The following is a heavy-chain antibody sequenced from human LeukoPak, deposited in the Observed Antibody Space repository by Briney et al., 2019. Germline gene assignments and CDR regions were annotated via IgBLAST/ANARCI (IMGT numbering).Heavy chain of an antibody. D-gene: IGHD2-8*01. CDR2: INSDGSST. J-gene: IGHJ4*02. CDR3: ARGNVVSPPDY. CDR1: GFTFSSYW. V-gene: IGHV3-74*01. Sequence: GGSLRLSCAASGFTFSSYWMHWVHQAPGKGLVWVSRINSDGSSTSYADSVKGRFTISRDNAKNTLYLQMNSLRAEDTAVYYCARGNVVSPPDYWGQGTLVTVSS.